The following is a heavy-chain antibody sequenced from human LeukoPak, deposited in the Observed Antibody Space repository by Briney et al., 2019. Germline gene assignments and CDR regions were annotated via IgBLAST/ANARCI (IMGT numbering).Heavy chain of an antibody. CDR3: AKDSSSWLFDY. Sequence: GGSLRLSCAASGFNVRNHYMSWVRQAPGKGLEWVSVIYNGDDTYYADSVKGRFTISRDNSKNTLYLQMNSLRAEDTAIYYCAKDSSSWLFDYWGQGTLVTVSS. J-gene: IGHJ4*02. V-gene: IGHV3-53*01. D-gene: IGHD6-13*01. CDR1: GFNVRNHY. CDR2: IYNGDDT.